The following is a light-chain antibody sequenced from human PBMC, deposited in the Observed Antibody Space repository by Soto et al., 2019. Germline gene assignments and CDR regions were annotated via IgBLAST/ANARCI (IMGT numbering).Light chain of an antibody. Sequence: QSVLTQPPSASGTPGQRVTISCSGSSSNIGSHTVNWYQQLPGTAPKLLLYTDNQRPSGVPDRFSGSKSGTSASLAITGLQTGDEADYYCGTWDSSLSVVVFGGGTKLTVL. J-gene: IGLJ2*01. V-gene: IGLV1-44*01. CDR3: GTWDSSLSVVV. CDR1: SSNIGSHT. CDR2: TDN.